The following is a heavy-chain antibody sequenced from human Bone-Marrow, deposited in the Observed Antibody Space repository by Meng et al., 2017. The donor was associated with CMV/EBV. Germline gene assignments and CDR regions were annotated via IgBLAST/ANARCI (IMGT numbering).Heavy chain of an antibody. V-gene: IGHV3-23*01. CDR3: ARDTNWSGCFD. D-gene: IGHD3-3*01. Sequence: GGSLRLSCAASGFTFSSYAMSWVRQAPGKGLEWVSAISGSGGSTCYADSVKGRFTISRDNSKKTLYLQMNSLRAEDTAVYYCARDTNWSGCFDWGQGTLVTVSS. CDR2: ISGSGGST. J-gene: IGHJ4*02. CDR1: GFTFSSYA.